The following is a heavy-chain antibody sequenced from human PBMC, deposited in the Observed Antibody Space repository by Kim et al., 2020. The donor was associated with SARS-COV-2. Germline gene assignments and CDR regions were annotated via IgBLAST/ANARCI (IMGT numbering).Heavy chain of an antibody. CDR2: ISGVGPHT. V-gene: IGHV3-23*01. J-gene: IGHJ4*02. Sequence: GGSLRLSCVTSGFTFSSSAMTWVRQAPGKGLDWVAAISGVGPHTYYADSVKGRFTISRDTSKNTLYLQMNSLRDDDTAIYYCAKGGSWCDFWGQGTLVTVSS. CDR3: AKGGSWCDF. D-gene: IGHD6-13*01. CDR1: GFTFSSSA.